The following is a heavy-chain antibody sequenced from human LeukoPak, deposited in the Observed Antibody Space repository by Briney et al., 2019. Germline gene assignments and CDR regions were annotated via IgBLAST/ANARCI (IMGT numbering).Heavy chain of an antibody. CDR3: ARAGIAGHFDY. J-gene: IGHJ4*02. CDR1: GYTFTSYA. V-gene: IGHV1-2*04. Sequence: GASVKVSCKASGYTFTSYAMNWVRQAPGQGLEWMGWIYPNSGGTNYAQKFQGWVTMTRDTSISTAYMELSRLRSDDTAVYYCARAGIAGHFDYWGQGTLVTVSS. D-gene: IGHD6-13*01. CDR2: IYPNSGGT.